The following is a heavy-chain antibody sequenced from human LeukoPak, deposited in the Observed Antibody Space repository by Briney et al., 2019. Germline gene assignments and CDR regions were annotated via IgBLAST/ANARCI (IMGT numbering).Heavy chain of an antibody. CDR3: ARGRYLDFDY. D-gene: IGHD2-2*01. V-gene: IGHV4-39*01. J-gene: IGHJ4*02. CDR1: GGSISSSSYY. CDR2: IYYSGST. Sequence: PSETLSLTCTVSGGSISSSSYYWGWIRQPPGKGLEWIGSIYYSGSTYYNPSLKSRVAISVDTSKNQFSLKLSSVTAADTAVYYCARGRYLDFDYWGQGTLVTVSS.